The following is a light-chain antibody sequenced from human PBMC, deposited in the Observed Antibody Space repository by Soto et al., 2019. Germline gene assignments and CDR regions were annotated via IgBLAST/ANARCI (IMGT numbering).Light chain of an antibody. V-gene: IGLV2-8*01. J-gene: IGLJ2*01. Sequence: QSALTQPPSASGSPGQSVTISCTGTSSDVGGYNYVSWYQQHPGKAPKLMIYEVSKRPSGVPDRFSGSKSVNTASLTVSGLQAEDEADYYCSSYAGSKNFVVFGGGTKLTVL. CDR2: EVS. CDR1: SSDVGGYNY. CDR3: SSYAGSKNFVV.